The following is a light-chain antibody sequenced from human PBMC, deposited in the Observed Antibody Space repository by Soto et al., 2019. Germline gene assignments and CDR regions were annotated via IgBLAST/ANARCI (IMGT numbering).Light chain of an antibody. CDR2: GAS. V-gene: IGKV3-20*01. CDR3: QQFGSSPWT. J-gene: IGKJ1*01. Sequence: EIVLTQSPGTLSLSPGERATLSCRASQSVSSSYLAWYQQKPGQAPRLLIYGASTRATGIPDRFSGSGSGTDFTLTISRLEPEDCAAYYCQQFGSSPWTFGQGTKVVIK. CDR1: QSVSSSY.